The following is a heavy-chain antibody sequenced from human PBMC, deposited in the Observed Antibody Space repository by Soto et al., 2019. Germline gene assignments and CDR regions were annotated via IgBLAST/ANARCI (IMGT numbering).Heavy chain of an antibody. V-gene: IGHV1-69*01. Sequence: QVQLVQSGAEVKKPGSSVKVSCKASGGTFSSYAISWVRQAPGQGLEWMGGIIPIFGTANYAQKFQGRVTITADESTSTAYMELGSLRSEDTAVYYCARDNVDTAMAHSHYYGMDVWGQGTTVTVSS. D-gene: IGHD5-18*01. CDR2: IIPIFGTA. CDR1: GGTFSSYA. J-gene: IGHJ6*02. CDR3: ARDNVDTAMAHSHYYGMDV.